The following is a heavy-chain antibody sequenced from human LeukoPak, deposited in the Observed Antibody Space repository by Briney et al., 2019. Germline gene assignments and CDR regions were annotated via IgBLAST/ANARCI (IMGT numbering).Heavy chain of an antibody. Sequence: GGSLRLSCAVSGFTFEDYGMSWVRQAPGKGLEWVSAISGSGGSTYYADSVKGRFTISRDNSKNTLYLQMNSLRAEDTAVYYCAKEIRYYYDSSGYMDYWGQGTLVTVSS. V-gene: IGHV3-23*01. CDR2: ISGSGGST. J-gene: IGHJ4*02. CDR1: GFTFEDYG. CDR3: AKEIRYYYDSSGYMDY. D-gene: IGHD3-22*01.